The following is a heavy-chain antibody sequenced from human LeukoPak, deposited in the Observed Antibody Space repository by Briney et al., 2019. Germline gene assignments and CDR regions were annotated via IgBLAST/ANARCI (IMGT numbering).Heavy chain of an antibody. CDR2: ISTSGSTK. V-gene: IGHV3-11*04. Sequence: PGGSLRLSCAVSGFTFSDYYMNWIRQAPGKGLEWVSYISTSGSTKYYADSVKGRFTISRDNAKNSLYLQMNSLRGEDTAIYYCARDATLIPGTVYFDYWGQGALVTVSS. CDR1: GFTFSDYY. CDR3: ARDATLIPGTVYFDY. J-gene: IGHJ4*02. D-gene: IGHD2-15*01.